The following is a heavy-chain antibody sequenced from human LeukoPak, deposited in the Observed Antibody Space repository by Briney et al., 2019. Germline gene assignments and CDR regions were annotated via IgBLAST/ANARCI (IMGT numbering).Heavy chain of an antibody. D-gene: IGHD3-10*01. CDR3: AREALSLSGGLSFDI. CDR1: GFTFDDYG. J-gene: IGHJ3*02. V-gene: IGHV3-20*04. CDR2: INWNGGST. Sequence: GGSLRLSCAASGFTFDDYGMSWVRQAPGKGLEWVSGINWNGGSTGYADSVKGRFTISRDNAKNSLYLQMNSLRAEDTALYYCAREALSLSGGLSFDIWGQGTMVTVSS.